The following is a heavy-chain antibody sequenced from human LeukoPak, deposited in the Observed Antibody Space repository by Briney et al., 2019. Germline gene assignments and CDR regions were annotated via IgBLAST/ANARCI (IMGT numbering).Heavy chain of an antibody. V-gene: IGHV3-30*04. CDR3: AREGASNGYHYGVDV. Sequence: GGSLRLSCAGSGFTFSLYNMHWVRQAPGKGLEWVALISFGGSPKYADSVKGRFTISRDNSKNTLFLQMSSLKAEDTAVYYCAREGASNGYHYGVDVWGQGTTVSVS. CDR2: ISFGGSPK. CDR1: GFTFSLYN. D-gene: IGHD5-12*01. J-gene: IGHJ6*02.